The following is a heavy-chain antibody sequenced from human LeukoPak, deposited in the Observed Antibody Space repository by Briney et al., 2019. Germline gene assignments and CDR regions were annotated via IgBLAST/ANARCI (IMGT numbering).Heavy chain of an antibody. V-gene: IGHV3-48*01. Sequence: GGSLRLSCAASGFTFSNYSMNWVRQAPGKGLEWVSYISSSSRTIYYADSVKGRFTISRDNAKNSLYLQMNSLRAEDTAVYYCAGEPGYCSGGTCYGRDYFDYWGQGTLLTVSS. J-gene: IGHJ4*02. CDR3: AGEPGYCSGGTCYGRDYFDY. CDR1: GFTFSNYS. CDR2: ISSSSRTI. D-gene: IGHD2-15*01.